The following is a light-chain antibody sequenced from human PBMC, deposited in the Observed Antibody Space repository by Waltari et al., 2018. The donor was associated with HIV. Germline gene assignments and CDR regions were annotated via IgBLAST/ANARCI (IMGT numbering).Light chain of an antibody. CDR3: LLSYGSVRL. V-gene: IGLV7-46*01. CDR1: TGTVTSDHH. Sequence: QTVVTREPSLTVSPGGTVTLTCGSTTGTVTSDHHPYWFQQKPGQAPRTLVYDATDKHSWTPPLFSPSFLGGKAALTLTAAQPEDEADYYCLLSYGSVRLFGGGTRLTV. J-gene: IGLJ2*01. CDR2: DAT.